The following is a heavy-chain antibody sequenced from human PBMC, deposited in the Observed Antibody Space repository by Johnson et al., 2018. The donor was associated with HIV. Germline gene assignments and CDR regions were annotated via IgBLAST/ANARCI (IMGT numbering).Heavy chain of an antibody. CDR1: GFTFSSYA. CDR2: ISGSGGST. Sequence: VQLVESGGGVVQPGGSLRLSCAASGFTFSSYAMSWVRQAPGKGLEWVSAISGSGGSTYYANSVKGQFTISRDNSKNTLYLQMNSLRAEDTAVYYCAKDSRHMVPGRPQLDAFDIWGQGTMVTVSS. D-gene: IGHD4/OR15-4a*01. CDR3: AKDSRHMVPGRPQLDAFDI. J-gene: IGHJ3*02. V-gene: IGHV3-23*04.